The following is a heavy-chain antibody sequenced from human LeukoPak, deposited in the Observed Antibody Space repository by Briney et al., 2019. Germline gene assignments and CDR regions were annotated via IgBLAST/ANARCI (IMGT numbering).Heavy chain of an antibody. CDR1: GFTFSSYS. CDR3: ARDWELETPGMDV. V-gene: IGHV3-21*01. J-gene: IGHJ6*02. Sequence: PGGSLRLSCAASGFTFSSYSMTWVRQAPGKGLEWVSSISSSSSYIYYADSVKGRFTISRDNAKNSLYLQMNSLRAEDTAVYYCARDWELETPGMDVWGQGTTVTVSS. D-gene: IGHD1-1*01. CDR2: ISSSSSYI.